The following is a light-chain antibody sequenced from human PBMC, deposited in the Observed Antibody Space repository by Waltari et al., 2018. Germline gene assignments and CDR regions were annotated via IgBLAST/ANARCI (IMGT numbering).Light chain of an antibody. CDR3: SSYTSRSTWV. CDR2: DVS. J-gene: IGLJ2*01. Sequence: QSALTQPASVSGSPGQSITISCPGTSRDVGGYNYVPWYQQHPGKAPKLIIYDVSNRPSGVSNRFSGSKSGNTASLTISGLQAEDEADYYCSSYTSRSTWVFGGGTKLTVL. CDR1: SRDVGGYNY. V-gene: IGLV2-14*03.